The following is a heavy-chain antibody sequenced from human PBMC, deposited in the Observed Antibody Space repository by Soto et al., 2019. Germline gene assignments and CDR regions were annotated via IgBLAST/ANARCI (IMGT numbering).Heavy chain of an antibody. J-gene: IGHJ6*02. Sequence: PGGSLRLSCAASGFSLNDYGMHWVRQPPGKGLEWVADISYDGRNKYYTDSVMGRFTIYRDISKGTLYLQMNSLRAEDTAVYYCAREVYSYGPYYYYYGMDVWGQGTTVTVSS. CDR3: AREVYSYGPYYYYYGMDV. V-gene: IGHV3-30*03. CDR2: ISYDGRNK. CDR1: GFSLNDYG. D-gene: IGHD5-18*01.